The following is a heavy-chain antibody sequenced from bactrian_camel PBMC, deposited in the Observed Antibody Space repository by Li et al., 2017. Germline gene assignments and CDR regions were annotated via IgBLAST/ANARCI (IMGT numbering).Heavy chain of an antibody. J-gene: IGHJ6*01. Sequence: QVQLVESGGGSVQVGGSLRLSCVASRSSHDIHSGYCRGWFRQAPGKEREGVAAIAGGDGSTYYADSVKGRFTISRDNAKNTLYLQMNGLKAEDTAMNYCAAEAIADGYADYAFCPSEDMETLDFSYWGQGTQVTVS. CDR2: IAGGDGST. V-gene: IGHV3S63*01. CDR3: AAEAIADGYADYAFCPSEDMETLDFSY. D-gene: IGHD4*01. CDR1: RSSHDIHS.